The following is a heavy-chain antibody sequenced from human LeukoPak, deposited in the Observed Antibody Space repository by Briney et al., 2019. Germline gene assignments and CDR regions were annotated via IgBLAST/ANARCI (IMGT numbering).Heavy chain of an antibody. D-gene: IGHD6-19*01. V-gene: IGHV5-51*01. J-gene: IGHJ4*02. CDR2: IYPGDSDT. Sequence: GESLKISCKASGSSFPNYWIGWVRPMPGKGLEWMGIIYPGDSDTRYSPSFRGQVTISADKSISTAYLQWTSLKASDSAMYYCARRVAVAGSSRSFDSWGQGTLVTVSS. CDR1: GSSFPNYW. CDR3: ARRVAVAGSSRSFDS.